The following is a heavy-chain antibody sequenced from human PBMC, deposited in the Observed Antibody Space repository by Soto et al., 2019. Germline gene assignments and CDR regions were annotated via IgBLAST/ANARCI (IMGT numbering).Heavy chain of an antibody. Sequence: GSLRLSCAASGFSFRTYWMSWVRQAPGKGLEWVANIKEDGDEKYYVDSVKGRFTTSRDNAENSLYLQMNSLSAEDTAVFYCARTKGAVAFDIWGQGTIVTVSS. CDR2: IKEDGDEK. V-gene: IGHV3-7*01. CDR1: GFSFRTYW. CDR3: ARTKGAVAFDI. D-gene: IGHD3-16*01. J-gene: IGHJ3*02.